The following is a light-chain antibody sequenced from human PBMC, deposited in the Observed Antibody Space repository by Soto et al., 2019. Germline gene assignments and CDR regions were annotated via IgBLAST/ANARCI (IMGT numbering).Light chain of an antibody. Sequence: EVVMTPSPATLSVSPGERVILSCRASQRISNNVAWYQQRPGQTPRLLIYDASNRATGIPARFSGSGSGTEFTLTISSLQSEDFAIYYCQQYKNWPRTFGQGTKVDIK. CDR1: QRISNN. J-gene: IGKJ1*01. CDR3: QQYKNWPRT. V-gene: IGKV3D-15*01. CDR2: DAS.